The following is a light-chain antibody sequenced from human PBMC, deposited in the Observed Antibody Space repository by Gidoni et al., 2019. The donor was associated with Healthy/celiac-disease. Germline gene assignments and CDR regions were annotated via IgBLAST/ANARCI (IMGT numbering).Light chain of an antibody. CDR2: QDS. CDR1: GDKY. J-gene: IGLJ1*01. Sequence: GDKYACWYQQKPGQSPVLVIYQDSKRPSGIPERFSGSNSGNTATLTISGTQAMDEADYYCQAWDSSTFYVFGTGTKVTVL. CDR3: QAWDSSTFYV. V-gene: IGLV3-1*01.